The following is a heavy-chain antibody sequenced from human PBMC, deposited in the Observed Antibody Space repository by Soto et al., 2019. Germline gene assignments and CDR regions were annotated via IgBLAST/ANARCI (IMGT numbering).Heavy chain of an antibody. CDR3: ARDVAYCSGGSCYPAWFDP. CDR1: GGSISSSGFY. V-gene: IGHV4-39*07. CDR2: VYYSGTA. J-gene: IGHJ5*02. Sequence: PSETLSLTCTVSGGSISSSGFYWGWIRQPPGEDLEWIGSVYYSGTAYYDPSLKGRVTISVDTSKNQFSLELTSVTAADTAVYYCARDVAYCSGGSCYPAWFDPWGQGTLVTVSS. D-gene: IGHD2-15*01.